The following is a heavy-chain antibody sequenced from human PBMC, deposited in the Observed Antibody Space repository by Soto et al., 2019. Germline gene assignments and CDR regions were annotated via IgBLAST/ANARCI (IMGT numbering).Heavy chain of an antibody. CDR1: GFTFSNYW. J-gene: IGHJ4*02. CDR2: IHSGGTIT. D-gene: IGHD2-15*01. Sequence: VGSLRLSCAASGFTFSNYWIHWVRQPPGKGLVWVARIHSGGTITNYGDSVKGRFTISRDNARDTAYLQMDSLRVDDTAVYYCARDGGDCSGGSCYGIDYWGQGTLVTVSS. V-gene: IGHV3-74*01. CDR3: ARDGGDCSGGSCYGIDY.